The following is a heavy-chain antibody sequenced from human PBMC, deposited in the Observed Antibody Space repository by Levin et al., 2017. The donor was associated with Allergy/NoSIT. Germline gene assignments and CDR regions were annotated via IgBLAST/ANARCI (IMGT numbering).Heavy chain of an antibody. J-gene: IGHJ3*02. CDR3: ARMLLVLGYDAFDI. V-gene: IGHV4-34*01. D-gene: IGHD2-8*02. Sequence: SETLSLTCAVYGGSFSGYYWSWIRQPPGKGLEWIGEINHSGSTNYNPSLKSRVTISVDTSKNQFSLKLSSVTAADTAVYYCARMLLVLGYDAFDIWGQGTMVTVSS. CDR2: INHSGST. CDR1: GGSFSGYY.